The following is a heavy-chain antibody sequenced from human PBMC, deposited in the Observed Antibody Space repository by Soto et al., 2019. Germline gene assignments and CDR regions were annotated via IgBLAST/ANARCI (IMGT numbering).Heavy chain of an antibody. CDR1: GFSLSTSGVG. Sequence: SGPTLVNPTQTLTLTCTFSGFSLSTSGVGVGWIRQPPGKALEWLALIYWDDDKRYSPSLKSRLTITKDTSKNQVVLTMTNMDPVDTAMYYCARVAVGVSVGWFDPWGQGTLVTVSS. CDR2: IYWDDDK. CDR3: ARVAVGVSVGWFDP. D-gene: IGHD2-15*01. J-gene: IGHJ5*02. V-gene: IGHV2-5*02.